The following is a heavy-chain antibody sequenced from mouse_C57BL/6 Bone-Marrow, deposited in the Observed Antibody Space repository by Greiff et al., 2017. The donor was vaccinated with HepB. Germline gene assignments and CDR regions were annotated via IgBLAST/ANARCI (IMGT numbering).Heavy chain of an antibody. CDR3: ATNLYYGTAWFAY. J-gene: IGHJ3*01. V-gene: IGHV1-85*01. Sequence: QVQLKESGPELVKPGASVKLSCKASGYTFTSYDINWVKQRPGQGLEWIGWIYPRDGSTKYNEKFKGKATFTVDTSSSTAYMELHSLTSEDSAVYFCATNLYYGTAWFAYWGQGTLVTVSA. CDR2: IYPRDGST. CDR1: GYTFTSYD. D-gene: IGHD2-1*01.